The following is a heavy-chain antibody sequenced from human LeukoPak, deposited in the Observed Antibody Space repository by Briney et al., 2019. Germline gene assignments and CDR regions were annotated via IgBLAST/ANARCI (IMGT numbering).Heavy chain of an antibody. V-gene: IGHV4-59*05. CDR3: ARLDVRYDSSGYFDY. CDR2: IYYSGST. D-gene: IGHD3-22*01. Sequence: SETLSLTCTVSGGSISSYYWSWIRQPPGKGLEWIGSIYYSGSTYYNPSLKSRVTISVDTSKNQFSLKLSSVTAADTAVYYCARLDVRYDSSGYFDYWGQGTLVTVSS. CDR1: GGSISSYY. J-gene: IGHJ4*02.